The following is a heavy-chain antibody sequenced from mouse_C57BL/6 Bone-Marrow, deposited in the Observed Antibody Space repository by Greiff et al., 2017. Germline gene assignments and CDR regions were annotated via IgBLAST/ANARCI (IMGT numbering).Heavy chain of an antibody. Sequence: QVQLQQPGAELVRPGTSVKLSCKASGYTFTSYWMHWVKQRPGQGLEWIGVIDPSDSYTNYNQKFKGKATLTVDTSSSTAYMQLSSLTSEDSAVYYCARRWAESGRSVGYWGQGTTLTVSS. CDR1: GYTFTSYW. CDR3: ARRWAESGRSVGY. CDR2: IDPSDSYT. J-gene: IGHJ2*01. D-gene: IGHD1-1*02. V-gene: IGHV1-59*01.